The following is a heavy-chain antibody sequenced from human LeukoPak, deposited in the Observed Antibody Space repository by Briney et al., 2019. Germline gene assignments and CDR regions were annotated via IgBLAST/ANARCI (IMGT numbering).Heavy chain of an antibody. V-gene: IGHV3-23*01. Sequence: GGSLRLSCAVSGIALSNYGMSWVRQAPGKGLEWVAGLSGRGGGTNYADSVQGRFTISRDNPKNTLYPQMNSLRAEDTAVYFCAKRGVVIRVFLVGFHKEAYYFDSWGQGALVTVSS. CDR3: AKRGVVIRVFLVGFHKEAYYFDS. D-gene: IGHD3-10*01. J-gene: IGHJ4*02. CDR2: LSGRGGGT. CDR1: GIALSNYG.